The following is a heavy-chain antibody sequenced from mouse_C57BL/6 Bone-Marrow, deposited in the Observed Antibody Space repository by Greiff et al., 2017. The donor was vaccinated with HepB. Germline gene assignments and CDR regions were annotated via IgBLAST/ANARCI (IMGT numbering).Heavy chain of an antibody. CDR2: SRNKANDYTT. D-gene: IGHD1-1*01. CDR1: GFTFSDFY. J-gene: IGHJ4*01. Sequence: EVKLMDSGGGLVQSGRSLRLSCATSGFTFSDFYMEWVRQAPGKGLEWIAASRNKANDYTTEYSASVKGRFIVSRDTSQSILYLQMNALRAEDTAIYYCARDYYYGSSYYAMDYWGQGTSVTVSS. CDR3: ARDYYYGSSYYAMDY. V-gene: IGHV7-1*01.